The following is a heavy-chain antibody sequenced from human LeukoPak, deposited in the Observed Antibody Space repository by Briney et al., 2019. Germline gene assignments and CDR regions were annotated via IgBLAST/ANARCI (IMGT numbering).Heavy chain of an antibody. Sequence: GGSLRLSCAASGFPVGRSYMTWVRQAPGKGLDWVSTIYSGGPTYYADSVKGRFTISRDNSKNTLYLLMNSLRIEDTAVYYCARSPSLYYFENWGPGTLVTVSS. V-gene: IGHV3-66*02. CDR1: GFPVGRSY. CDR3: ARSPSLYYFEN. CDR2: IYSGGPT. J-gene: IGHJ4*02.